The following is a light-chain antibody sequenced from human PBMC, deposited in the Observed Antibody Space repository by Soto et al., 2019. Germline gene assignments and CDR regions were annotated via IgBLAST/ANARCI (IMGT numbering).Light chain of an antibody. J-gene: IGKJ1*01. CDR3: QQYNSYPWT. V-gene: IGKV1-6*01. Sequence: AIQMTQSPPSLSASVGDRVTITCRASQGIRNDLGWYQQKPGKAPKLLIYAAATLQIGVPSRFSGSGSGTDFTLTISSLQPEDSATYYCQQYNSYPWTFGQGTKVDI. CDR2: AAA. CDR1: QGIRND.